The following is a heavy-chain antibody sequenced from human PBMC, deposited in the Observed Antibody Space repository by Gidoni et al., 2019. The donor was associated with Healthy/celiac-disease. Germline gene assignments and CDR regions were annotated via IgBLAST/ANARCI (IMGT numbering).Heavy chain of an antibody. CDR1: GGSIRSGGYY. CDR2: IYYSGGT. CDR3: ARWAAAGRPSFDY. D-gene: IGHD6-13*01. V-gene: IGHV4-31*03. J-gene: IGHJ4*02. Sequence: QVQLQESGPGLVKPSQTLSLTCTVPGGSIRSGGYYWSWSRQHPGKGLEWIRYIYYSGGTYYNPSLKSRVTISVDTSKNQFSLKLSAVTAADTAVYYCARWAAAGRPSFDYWGQGTLVTVSS.